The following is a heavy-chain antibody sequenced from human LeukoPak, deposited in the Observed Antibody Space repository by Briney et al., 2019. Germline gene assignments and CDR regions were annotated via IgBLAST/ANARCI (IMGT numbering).Heavy chain of an antibody. J-gene: IGHJ2*01. V-gene: IGHV3-20*04. CDR1: GFTFDDYG. Sequence: PGGSLRLSCAASGFTFDDYGMIWVRQAPGKGLEWVSYITWNGVTTTYADSVKGRFTISRDNAKNYLYLQMNSLRAEDTAFFYCARSMSTVTTRYFDLWGRGTLVTVSS. D-gene: IGHD4-17*01. CDR3: ARSMSTVTTRYFDL. CDR2: ITWNGVTT.